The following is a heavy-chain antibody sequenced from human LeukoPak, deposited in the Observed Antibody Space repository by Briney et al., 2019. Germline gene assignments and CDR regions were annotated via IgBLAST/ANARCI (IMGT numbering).Heavy chain of an antibody. CDR3: AKSDHRLPDY. Sequence: PGGSLRLSCAASGFTFSAFGMHWVRQAPGKGLEWVAFIRFDGSNEYYADSVKGRFTTSRDNSKKTLYLQMNGLRAEDTAVYYCAKSDHRLPDYWGQGTLVTVSS. J-gene: IGHJ4*02. CDR2: IRFDGSNE. CDR1: GFTFSAFG. D-gene: IGHD1-14*01. V-gene: IGHV3-30*02.